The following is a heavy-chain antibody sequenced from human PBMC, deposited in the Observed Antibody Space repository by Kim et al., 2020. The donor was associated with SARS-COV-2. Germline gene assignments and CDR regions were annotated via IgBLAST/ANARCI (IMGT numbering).Heavy chain of an antibody. CDR2: INPSGGST. V-gene: IGHV1-46*01. J-gene: IGHJ4*02. D-gene: IGHD3-22*01. Sequence: ASVKVSCKASGYTFTSYYMHWVRQAPGQGLEWMGIINPSGGSTSYAQKFQGRVTMTRDTSTSTVYMELSSLRSEDTAVYYCARDLGSSGYYPPPGPPLGLYYFDYWGQGTLVTVSS. CDR3: ARDLGSSGYYPPPGPPLGLYYFDY. CDR1: GYTFTSYY.